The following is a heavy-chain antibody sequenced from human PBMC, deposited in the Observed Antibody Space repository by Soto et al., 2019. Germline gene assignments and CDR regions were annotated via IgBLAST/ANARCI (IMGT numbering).Heavy chain of an antibody. CDR1: GFTFSSRW. Sequence: EGHLEESGGGLVQPGGSLRLSCETSGFTFSSRWMTWVRQVPGKGLEWVANIKQDENGKDYVDSVKGRFTISRDNAKNSLYLQMNSLRAEDTAVYYCATHDGPAAAGLVLDFWGQGTLVTVSS. D-gene: IGHD6-13*01. CDR3: ATHDGPAAAGLVLDF. V-gene: IGHV3-7*02. J-gene: IGHJ4*02. CDR2: IKQDENGK.